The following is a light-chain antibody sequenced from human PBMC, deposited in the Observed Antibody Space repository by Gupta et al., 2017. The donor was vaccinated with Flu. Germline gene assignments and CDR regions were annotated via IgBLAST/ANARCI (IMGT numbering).Light chain of an antibody. CDR3: SSYTSSNSLQVI. CDR1: SSDVGDYKS. V-gene: IGLV2-14*03. CDR2: DVT. Sequence: QSALTQPASVSGSPGQSLTISCTGASSDVGDYKSVSWYQQHPGKAPKLMIYDVTYRPSGVSNRFSGSKSGNTASLTISGLQAEDEADYYCSSYTSSNSLQVIFGGGTRLTVL. J-gene: IGLJ2*01.